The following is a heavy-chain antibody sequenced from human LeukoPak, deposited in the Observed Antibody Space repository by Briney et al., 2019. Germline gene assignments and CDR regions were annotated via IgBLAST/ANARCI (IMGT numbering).Heavy chain of an antibody. D-gene: IGHD2-21*02. J-gene: IGHJ4*02. V-gene: IGHV3-21*01. CDR2: ISSSSSYI. Sequence: GGSLRLSCAASGFTFSSYSMNWVRQAPGKGLEWVSSISSSSSYIYYADSVKGRFTISRDNAKNSLYLQMNSLRAEDTAVYYCARSAYCGGDCHSRGYYFDYWGQGTLVTVSS. CDR1: GFTFSSYS. CDR3: ARSAYCGGDCHSRGYYFDY.